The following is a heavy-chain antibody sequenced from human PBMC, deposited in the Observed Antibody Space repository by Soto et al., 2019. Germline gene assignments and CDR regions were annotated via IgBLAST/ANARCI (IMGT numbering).Heavy chain of an antibody. J-gene: IGHJ4*02. CDR1: GGSISSGGYY. D-gene: IGHD3-10*01. CDR3: AREIYGSGTYFDY. V-gene: IGHV4-31*03. CDR2: IYYSGST. Sequence: SETLSLNCTVSGGSISSGGYYWSWIRQHPRKGLEWIGYIYYSGSTYYNPSLKSRVTISVDTSKNQFSLKLSSVTAADTAVYYCAREIYGSGTYFDYWGQGTLVTVSS.